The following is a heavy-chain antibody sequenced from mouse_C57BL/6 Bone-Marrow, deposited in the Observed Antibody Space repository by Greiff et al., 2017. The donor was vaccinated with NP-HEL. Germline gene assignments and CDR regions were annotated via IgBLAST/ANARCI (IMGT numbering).Heavy chain of an antibody. D-gene: IGHD1-1*01. J-gene: IGHJ2*01. CDR2: IYPGDGDT. CDR3: ARCPNYYGSSYYFDY. V-gene: IGHV1-82*01. CDR1: GYAFSSSW. Sequence: VKLQESGPELVKPGASVKISCKASGYAFSSSWMNWVKQRPGKGLEWIGRIYPGDGDTNYNGKFKGKATLTADKSSSTAYMQLSSLTSEDSAVYFCARCPNYYGSSYYFDYCGQGTTLTVSS.